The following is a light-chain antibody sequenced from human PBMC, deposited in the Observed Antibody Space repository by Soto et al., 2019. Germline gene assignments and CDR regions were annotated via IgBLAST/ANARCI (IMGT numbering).Light chain of an antibody. V-gene: IGKV4-1*01. CDR1: QSLLSSSNNKNY. CDR2: SAS. CDR3: QHYYGIPIT. J-gene: IGKJ3*01. Sequence: DIVMTQSPNSLAVSLGERATINCKSSQSLLSSSNNKNYLAWFQQKPGQAPKLLISSASTRYSGVPDRFSGRGSGKFFTLPISTLQAEDVAFYYCQHYYGIPITFAPGPKLEIK.